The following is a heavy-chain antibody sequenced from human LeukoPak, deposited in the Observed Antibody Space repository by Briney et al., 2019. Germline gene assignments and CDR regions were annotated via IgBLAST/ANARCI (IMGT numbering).Heavy chain of an antibody. V-gene: IGHV1-69*05. CDR1: GGTFSSYA. CDR3: ARHLEWLFPLMDV. J-gene: IGHJ6*03. Sequence: SVKVSCKASGGTFSSYAISWVRQAPGQGLEWMGGIIPIFGTANYAQKFQGRVTITTDESTSTAYMELSSLRSEDTAVYYCARHLEWLFPLMDVWGKGTTVTVSS. D-gene: IGHD3-3*01. CDR2: IIPIFGTA.